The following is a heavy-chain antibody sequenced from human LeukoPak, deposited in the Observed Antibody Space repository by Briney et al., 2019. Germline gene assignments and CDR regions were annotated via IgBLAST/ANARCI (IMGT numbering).Heavy chain of an antibody. CDR1: GFTVSSNY. CDR2: IYSGGST. D-gene: IGHD2-8*02. Sequence: GGSLRLSCAASGFTVSSNYMSWVRQAPGKGLEWVSVIYSGGSTYYADSVKGRFTISSDTSNNAVFLQMDALRTEDTAKYFCTRESPYCTGDKCIFPGYFDLWGQGTLVSVSS. CDR3: TRESPYCTGDKCIFPGYFDL. V-gene: IGHV3-66*02. J-gene: IGHJ4*03.